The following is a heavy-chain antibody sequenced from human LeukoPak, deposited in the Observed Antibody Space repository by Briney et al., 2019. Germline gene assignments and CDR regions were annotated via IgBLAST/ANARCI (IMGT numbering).Heavy chain of an antibody. Sequence: ASVKVSCKASGYTFTSYYMHWVRQALGQGLEWMGIINPSGGSTSYAQKFQGRVTMTRDMSTRTVYMELSSLRSEDTAVYYCARVRSGVVVTLWDAFDIWGQGTMVTVSS. CDR1: GYTFTSYY. CDR3: ARVRSGVVVTLWDAFDI. J-gene: IGHJ3*02. V-gene: IGHV1-46*01. D-gene: IGHD3-22*01. CDR2: INPSGGST.